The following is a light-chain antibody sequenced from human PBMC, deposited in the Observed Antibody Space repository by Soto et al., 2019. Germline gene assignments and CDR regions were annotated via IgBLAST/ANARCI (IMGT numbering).Light chain of an antibody. CDR3: QQYYSYPLT. Sequence: AIRMTQSPSSLSASTGDRVTITCRASQGISSYLAWYQQKPGKAPKLLIYAASTLQSGVPSRFSGSGSGTDFTLTISCLQSEDFATYYWQQYYSYPLTCGGGTKVEIK. J-gene: IGKJ4*01. CDR1: QGISSY. V-gene: IGKV1-8*01. CDR2: AAS.